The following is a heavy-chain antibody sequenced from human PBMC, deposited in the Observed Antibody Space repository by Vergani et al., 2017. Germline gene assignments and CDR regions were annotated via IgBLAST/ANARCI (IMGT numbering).Heavy chain of an antibody. V-gene: IGHV3-21*01. D-gene: IGHD5-12*01. CDR3: ASAPHDDSGYLN. CDR1: GFTSSSYS. CDR2: ISSSSSYI. Sequence: ELQLVESGGGLVKPGGSLRLSCAASGFTSSSYSMNWVRQAPGKGLEWVSSISSSSSYIYYADSVKGRFTISRDNAKNSLYLQMNSLRAEDTAVYYCASAPHDDSGYLNWDQGTLVTVSS. J-gene: IGHJ4*02.